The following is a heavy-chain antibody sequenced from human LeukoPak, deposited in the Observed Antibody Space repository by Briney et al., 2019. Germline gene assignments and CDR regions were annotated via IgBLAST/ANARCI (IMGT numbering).Heavy chain of an antibody. CDR1: GFTFSNFA. V-gene: IGHV3-64D*06. Sequence: GGSLRLSCSASGFTFSNFAMRWVRQAPGKGLEWISGIISNGGSTYYADSVKGRFTISRDNSKNTLFLQMSSLRAEDTAVYYCVKRLAANGPPYDYWGQGTLVTVSS. CDR2: IISNGGST. CDR3: VKRLAANGPPYDY. J-gene: IGHJ4*02. D-gene: IGHD2-8*01.